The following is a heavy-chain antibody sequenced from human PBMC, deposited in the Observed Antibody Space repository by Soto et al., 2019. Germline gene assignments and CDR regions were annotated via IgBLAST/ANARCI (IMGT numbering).Heavy chain of an antibody. J-gene: IGHJ6*02. CDR3: ARDRLVPYFYYGMDV. D-gene: IGHD2-2*01. Sequence: SETLSLTCTVSGGSISSYYWSWIRQPPGKGLGWIGYIYYSGSTNYNPSLKSRVTISVDTSKNQFSLKLSSVTAADTAVYYCARDRLVPYFYYGMDVWGQGTTVTVSS. CDR1: GGSISSYY. CDR2: IYYSGST. V-gene: IGHV4-59*01.